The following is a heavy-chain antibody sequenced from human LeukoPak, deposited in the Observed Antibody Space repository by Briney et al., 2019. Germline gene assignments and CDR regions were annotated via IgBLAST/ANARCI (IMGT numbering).Heavy chain of an antibody. CDR1: GFTVSSNY. D-gene: IGHD3-9*01. V-gene: IGHV3-66*01. Sequence: GGSLRLSCAASGFTVSSNYMSWVRQAPGKGLEWVSVIYSGGSTYYADSVKGRFTISRDNSKNTLYLQRNSLRAEDTAVYYCAREHDFVATGYCFDYWGQGILVTVSS. CDR3: AREHDFVATGYCFDY. J-gene: IGHJ4*02. CDR2: IYSGGST.